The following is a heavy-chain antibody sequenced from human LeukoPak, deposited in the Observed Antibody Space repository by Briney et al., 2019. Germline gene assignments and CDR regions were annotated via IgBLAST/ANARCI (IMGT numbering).Heavy chain of an antibody. D-gene: IGHD5-12*01. V-gene: IGHV1-2*02. Sequence: EASVKVSCKASGYTFTGYYMHWVRQAPGQGLEWMGWINPNSGGTNYAQKFQGRVTMTRDTSISTAYMELSRLRSDDTAVYYCARVKAEMATIRILPSDAFDIWGQGTMVTVSS. CDR3: ARVKAEMATIRILPSDAFDI. CDR2: INPNSGGT. J-gene: IGHJ3*02. CDR1: GYTFTGYY.